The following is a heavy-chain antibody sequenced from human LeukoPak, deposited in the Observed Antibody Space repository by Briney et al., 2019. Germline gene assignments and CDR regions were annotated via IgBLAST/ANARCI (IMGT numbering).Heavy chain of an antibody. D-gene: IGHD3-10*01. Sequence: GGSLRLSCAGSGFTFNTYWMHWVRQAPGKGLVWVSRINSDGSKTSHADSVKGRFTISRDNAKNTLYLQMNGLRAEDTAVYYCAREGSLEYYFDYWGRGTLVSVSS. CDR3: AREGSLEYYFDY. J-gene: IGHJ4*02. CDR1: GFTFNTYW. CDR2: INSDGSKT. V-gene: IGHV3-74*01.